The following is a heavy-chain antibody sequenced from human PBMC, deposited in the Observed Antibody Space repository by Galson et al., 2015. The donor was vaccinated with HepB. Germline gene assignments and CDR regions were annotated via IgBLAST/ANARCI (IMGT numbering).Heavy chain of an antibody. Sequence: SLRLSCAASGFTFSSYGMHWVRQAPGKGLEWVAVIWYDGSNKYYADSVKGRFTISRDNSKNTLYLQMNSLRAEDTAVYYCARKRGQEVTGYLDYWGQGTLVTVSS. J-gene: IGHJ4*02. V-gene: IGHV3-33*08. CDR3: ARKRGQEVTGYLDY. D-gene: IGHD2-21*02. CDR2: IWYDGSNK. CDR1: GFTFSSYG.